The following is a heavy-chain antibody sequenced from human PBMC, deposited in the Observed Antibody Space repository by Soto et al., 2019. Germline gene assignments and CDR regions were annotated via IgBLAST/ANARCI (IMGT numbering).Heavy chain of an antibody. CDR3: ARDRCSGGSCYGLLY. V-gene: IGHV3-11*01. CDR2: ISSSGSTI. J-gene: IGHJ4*02. CDR1: GFTFSDYY. D-gene: IGHD2-15*01. Sequence: GGGLRLSCAASGFTFSDYYMSWIRQAPGKGLEWVSYISSSGSTIYYADSVKGRFTISRDNAKNSLYLQMNSLRAEDTAVYYCARDRCSGGSCYGLLYWGQGTLVPVSS.